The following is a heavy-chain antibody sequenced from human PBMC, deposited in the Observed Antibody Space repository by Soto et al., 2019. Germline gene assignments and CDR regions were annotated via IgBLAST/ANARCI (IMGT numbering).Heavy chain of an antibody. CDR1: GFTFSRYW. D-gene: IGHD3-3*01. CDR2: IKQDGSEK. V-gene: IGHV3-7*01. J-gene: IGHJ3*02. Sequence: EVQLVESGGGLVQPGGSLRLSCAASGFTFSRYWMSWVRQAPGKGLEWVANIKQDGSEKYYVESVKGRFTMSRDNTKICLYLQMNGLRAEDTAVYYCVRDDTRRNNDFWSGHYTTDAFDIWGQGRMVTVSS. CDR3: VRDDTRRNNDFWSGHYTTDAFDI.